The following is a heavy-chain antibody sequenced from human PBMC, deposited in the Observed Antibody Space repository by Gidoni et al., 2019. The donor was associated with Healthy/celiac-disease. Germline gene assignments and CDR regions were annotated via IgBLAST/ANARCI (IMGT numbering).Heavy chain of an antibody. CDR3: AKAAGVGFLEWFLADY. CDR1: GFTFSSYA. J-gene: IGHJ4*02. D-gene: IGHD3-3*01. Sequence: EVQLLESGGDLVQPGGSLRLSCAASGFTFSSYAMGWVRQAPGKGLEWVSAISGSGGSTYYADSVKGRFTISRDNSKNTLYLQMNSLRAEDTAVFYCAKAAGVGFLEWFLADYWGQGTLVTVSS. V-gene: IGHV3-23*01. CDR2: ISGSGGST.